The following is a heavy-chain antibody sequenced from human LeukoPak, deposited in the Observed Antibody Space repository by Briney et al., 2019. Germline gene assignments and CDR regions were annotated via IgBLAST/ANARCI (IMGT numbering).Heavy chain of an antibody. CDR3: ARAGCSSTSCYLGDNWFDP. D-gene: IGHD2-2*01. V-gene: IGHV4-30-2*01. Sequence: PSETLSLTCAVSGGSISSGGYSWSWIRQPPGKGLEWIGYIYHSGSTYYNPSLKNRVTISVDRSKNQFSLKLSSVTAADTAVYYCARAGCSSTSCYLGDNWFDPWGQGTLVTVSS. CDR1: GGSISSGGYS. CDR2: IYHSGST. J-gene: IGHJ5*02.